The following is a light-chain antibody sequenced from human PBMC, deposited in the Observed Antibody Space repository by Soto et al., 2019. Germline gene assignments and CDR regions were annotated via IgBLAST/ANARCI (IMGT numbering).Light chain of an antibody. Sequence: DIVLTHSPFTVYLSPGDLAILYCGSTRRVSGSFLAWYQQKPGLAPRLLFYDTSFRATGTPDKFSGSGSETDFTLTITRVEPEDSAVYFCQQYGTSQTFGQGTKVDIK. CDR1: RRVSGSF. CDR2: DTS. CDR3: QQYGTSQT. J-gene: IGKJ2*01. V-gene: IGKV3D-20*01.